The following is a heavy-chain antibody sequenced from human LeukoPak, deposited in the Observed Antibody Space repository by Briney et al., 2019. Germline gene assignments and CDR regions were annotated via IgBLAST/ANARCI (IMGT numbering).Heavy chain of an antibody. Sequence: SETLSLTCTVSGGSISSYYWSWIRQPPGKGLEWIGYIYYSGSTNYNPSLKSRVTISVDTSKNQFSLKLSSVTAADAAVYYCARYSGYRGIDYWGQGTLVTVSS. CDR3: ARYSGYRGIDY. J-gene: IGHJ4*02. V-gene: IGHV4-59*01. D-gene: IGHD3-22*01. CDR2: IYYSGST. CDR1: GGSISSYY.